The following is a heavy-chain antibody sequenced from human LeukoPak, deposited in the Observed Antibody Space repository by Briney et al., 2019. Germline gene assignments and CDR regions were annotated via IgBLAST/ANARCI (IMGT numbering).Heavy chain of an antibody. V-gene: IGHV3-23*01. J-gene: IGHJ4*02. CDR3: AKKARWLQLSAFDY. Sequence: GGSLRLSCAASGFTFSRLAMTWVRRAPGKGLEWVSTISASGPYYADAVRGRFTIPRDNSRNTLSLQMDSLRAEDTAVYYCAKKARWLQLSAFDYWGQGTLVTVSS. D-gene: IGHD5-24*01. CDR1: GFTFSRLA. CDR2: ISASGP.